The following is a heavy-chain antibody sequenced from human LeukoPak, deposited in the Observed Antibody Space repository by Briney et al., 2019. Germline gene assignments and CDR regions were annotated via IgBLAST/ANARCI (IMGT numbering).Heavy chain of an antibody. CDR1: GGSISSGDNY. V-gene: IGHV4-30-4*01. J-gene: IGHJ4*02. D-gene: IGHD1-1*01. Sequence: PSQTLSLTCTVSGGSISSGDNYWSRIRQPPGKGLEWIGYIYYSGSTYYNPSLKSRVTISVDTSKNQFSLKLSSVTAADTAVYYCARVTQELTLDYWGQGPLVTVSS. CDR3: ARVTQELTLDY. CDR2: IYYSGST.